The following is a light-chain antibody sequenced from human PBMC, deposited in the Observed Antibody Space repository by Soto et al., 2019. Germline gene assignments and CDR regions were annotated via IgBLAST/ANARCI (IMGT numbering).Light chain of an antibody. CDR1: QSVSSN. V-gene: IGKV3-20*01. CDR3: QQYGSS. Sequence: EIVLTQSPGTLSLSPGEGAALSCRASQSVSSNLAWYQQKPGQAPRLLIYGASTRATGIPARFSGSGSGTDFTLTIRRLEPEDFAVYYCQQYGSSFGQGTRLEIK. CDR2: GAS. J-gene: IGKJ5*01.